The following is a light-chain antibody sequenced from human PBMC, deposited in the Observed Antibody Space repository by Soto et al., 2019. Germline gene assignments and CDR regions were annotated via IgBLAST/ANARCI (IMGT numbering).Light chain of an antibody. CDR3: QQLNSYPPT. CDR1: QGISSY. V-gene: IGKV1-9*01. J-gene: IGKJ4*01. Sequence: DIQLTQSPSFLSASVGDRVTITCRASQGISSYLAWYQQKPGKAPKPLIYAASTLQSGVPSRFSGSGSGTEFTLTISSLQPEDFATYYCQQLNSYPPTFGGGTKVDIK. CDR2: AAS.